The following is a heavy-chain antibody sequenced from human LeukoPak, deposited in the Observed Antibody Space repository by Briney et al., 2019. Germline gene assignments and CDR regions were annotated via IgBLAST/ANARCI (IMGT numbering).Heavy chain of an antibody. J-gene: IGHJ4*02. CDR1: GGSFSGYY. V-gene: IGHV4-34*01. Sequence: SETLSLTCAVYGGSFSGYYWSWIRQPPGKGLECIGEINHSGSTNYNPSLKSRVAISVDASKNQFSLNLSSVTAADTAVYYCARGIYGSGSYYPYWGQGTLVTVSS. D-gene: IGHD3-10*01. CDR2: INHSGST. CDR3: ARGIYGSGSYYPY.